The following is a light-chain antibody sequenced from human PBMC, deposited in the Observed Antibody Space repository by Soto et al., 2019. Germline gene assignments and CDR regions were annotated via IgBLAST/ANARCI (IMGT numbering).Light chain of an antibody. Sequence: QSALTQPPSASGSPGQSVTISCTGTSSDVGDYNFVSWFQQHPGKAPKLMIYEVSKRPSGVPDRFSGSKSGNTASLTVSGLQAEDEADYYCSSYAGSNNWVFGGGTKVTV. J-gene: IGLJ3*02. CDR1: SSDVGDYNF. CDR2: EVS. V-gene: IGLV2-8*01. CDR3: SSYAGSNNWV.